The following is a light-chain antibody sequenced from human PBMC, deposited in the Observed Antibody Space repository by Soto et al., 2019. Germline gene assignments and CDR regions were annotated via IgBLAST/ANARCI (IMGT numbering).Light chain of an antibody. J-gene: IGKJ4*01. CDR2: DAD. CDR3: QQSFTTPLT. Sequence: DFQMTQSPSSLSASVGDRVTMSCRSSHSISTSLNWYQQKPGKAPNLLIYDADTLHRGVPSRFSGSGSGTEFTLTISGLQPADFATYFCQQSFTTPLTFGAGTKVEIK. V-gene: IGKV1-39*01. CDR1: HSISTS.